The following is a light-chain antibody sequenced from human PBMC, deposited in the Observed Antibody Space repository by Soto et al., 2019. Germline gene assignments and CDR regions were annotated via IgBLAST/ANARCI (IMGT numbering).Light chain of an antibody. J-gene: IGLJ2*01. CDR3: AAWDDSLNGPV. Sequence: QAVVTQPPSASGTPGQRVTISCSGSSSNIGRNAVNWYQQLPGTAPKLLIYRNNQRPSGVPDRFSGSKSGTSASLAISGLQSEDEADYYCAAWDDSLNGPVFGGGTKVTVL. CDR2: RNN. V-gene: IGLV1-44*01. CDR1: SSNIGRNA.